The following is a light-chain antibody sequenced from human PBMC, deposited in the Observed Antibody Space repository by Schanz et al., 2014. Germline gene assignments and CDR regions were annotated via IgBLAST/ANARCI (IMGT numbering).Light chain of an antibody. J-gene: IGLJ1*01. CDR1: SSDVGGYNY. CDR3: SSYTSSSTLV. Sequence: QSALTQPASVSGSPGQSITISCTGTSSDVGGYNYVSWYQQSPGKAPQLMIYEGIKRPSGVSDRFSGSKSGNTASLTISGLQAEDEADYYCSSYTSSSTLVFGTGTKLTVL. V-gene: IGLV2-14*01. CDR2: EGI.